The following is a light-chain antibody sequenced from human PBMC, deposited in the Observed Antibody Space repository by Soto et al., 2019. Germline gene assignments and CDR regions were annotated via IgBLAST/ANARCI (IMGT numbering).Light chain of an antibody. J-gene: IGLJ1*01. CDR1: SSDVGGYNY. V-gene: IGLV2-14*01. Sequence: QSALTQPASVSGSPGQSITISCTGTSSDVGGYNYVSWYQQHPGKAPKLMIYEVSNRPSGVSNRFSGSKSGNTASLTISGLQAEEEADYYCSSYTSSSTLVFVTGTKLTVL. CDR2: EVS. CDR3: SSYTSSSTLV.